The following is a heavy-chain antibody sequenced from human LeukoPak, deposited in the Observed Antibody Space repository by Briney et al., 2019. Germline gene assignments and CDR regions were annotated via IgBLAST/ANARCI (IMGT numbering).Heavy chain of an antibody. V-gene: IGHV3-23*01. J-gene: IGHJ4*02. CDR3: AKAVGATSTGY. CDR2: ISGSGGST. Sequence: GGSLRLSCASSGFTFSIYAMSWLRQAPGKGLEWVSSISGSGGSTNYADSMKGRFTISRDNSKNTLYLQMNSLRAEDTAVYYCAKAVGATSTGYWGQGTLVTVSS. D-gene: IGHD1-26*01. CDR1: GFTFSIYA.